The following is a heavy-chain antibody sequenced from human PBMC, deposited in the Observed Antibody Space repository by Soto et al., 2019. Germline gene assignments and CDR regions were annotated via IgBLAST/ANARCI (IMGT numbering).Heavy chain of an antibody. V-gene: IGHV3-30*18. J-gene: IGHJ6*02. CDR1: GFTFSTYG. Sequence: QVQLVESGGGVVQPGRSLRLSCAASGFTFSTYGMHWVRQAPGKGLEWVAVISYDGKNKYYAQSVKGRLTISRDNSKNTMYXXVTSLRVEDTDVYYCAQGQHCSSTSCHFYYYGMDVWGQGTTVAVSS. CDR3: AQGQHCSSTSCHFYYYGMDV. CDR2: ISYDGKNK. D-gene: IGHD2-2*01.